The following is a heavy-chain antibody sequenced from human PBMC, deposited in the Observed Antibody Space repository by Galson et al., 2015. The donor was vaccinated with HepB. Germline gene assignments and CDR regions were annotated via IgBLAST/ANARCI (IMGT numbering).Heavy chain of an antibody. J-gene: IGHJ2*01. CDR1: GGTFSSYA. V-gene: IGHV1-69*13. Sequence: SVKVSCKASGGTFSSYAISWVRQAPGQGLEWMGGIIPIFGTANYAQKFQGRVTITADESTSTSYMEMSSLRSEDTAVYYCARDPDRFSSGWTTYWYFDLWGRGTLVTVSS. D-gene: IGHD6-19*01. CDR3: ARDPDRFSSGWTTYWYFDL. CDR2: IIPIFGTA.